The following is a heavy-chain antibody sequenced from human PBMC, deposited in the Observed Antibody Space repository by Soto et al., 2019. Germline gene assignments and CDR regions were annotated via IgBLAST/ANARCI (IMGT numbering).Heavy chain of an antibody. V-gene: IGHV1-18*04. CDR3: ARVSSSIVVVPDYGMDV. CDR2: ISGKNGNT. D-gene: IGHD2-2*01. CDR1: GYTFISHG. J-gene: IGHJ6*02. Sequence: QVQLVQSGAEVKKPGASVKVSCKASGYTFISHGISWVRQAPGQGLEWMGWISGKNGNTNYAQKFQGRVTLTIDTSTSTAYLELRSLRSDDTAVYYCARVSSSIVVVPDYGMDVWGQGTTVTVSS.